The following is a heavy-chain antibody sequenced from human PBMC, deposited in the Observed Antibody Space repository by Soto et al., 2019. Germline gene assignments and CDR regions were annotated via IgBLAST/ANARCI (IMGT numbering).Heavy chain of an antibody. CDR1: GFTFSSYG. CDR2: IWYDGSNK. V-gene: IGHV3-33*01. D-gene: IGHD3-22*01. Sequence: SLRLSCAASGFTFSSYGMHWVRQAPGKGLEWVAVIWYDGSNKYYADSVKGRFTISRDNSKNTLYLQMNSLRAEDTAVYYCARDNGGDYYDSSGYFVDAFDIWGQGTMVTVSS. CDR3: ARDNGGDYYDSSGYFVDAFDI. J-gene: IGHJ3*02.